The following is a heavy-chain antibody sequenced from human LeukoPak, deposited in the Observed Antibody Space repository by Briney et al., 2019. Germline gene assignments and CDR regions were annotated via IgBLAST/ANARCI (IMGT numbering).Heavy chain of an antibody. D-gene: IGHD4-17*01. V-gene: IGHV3-23*01. CDR2: ISGSGGST. J-gene: IGHJ1*01. CDR1: GFTFSSYA. CDR3: AKDPSTVTSEYFQH. Sequence: GGSLRLSCAASGFTFSSYAMSWVRQAPGKGLEGVSAISGSGGSTYYADSVKGRFSISRDNSKNTLYLQMNSLRAEDTAVYYCAKDPSTVTSEYFQHWGQGTLVTVSS.